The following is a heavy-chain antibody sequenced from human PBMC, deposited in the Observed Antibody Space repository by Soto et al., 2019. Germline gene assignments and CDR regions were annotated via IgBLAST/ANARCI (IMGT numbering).Heavy chain of an antibody. D-gene: IGHD3-3*01. CDR2: INHSGST. Sequence: SETLSLTCAVYGGSFSGYYWSWIRQPPGKGLEWIGEINHSGSTNYNPSLKSRVTISVDTSKNQFSLKLSSVTAADTAVYYCARGDDYDLYYYYYYGMDVWGQGTTVTVSS. CDR3: ARGDDYDLYYYYYYGMDV. V-gene: IGHV4-34*01. CDR1: GGSFSGYY. J-gene: IGHJ6*02.